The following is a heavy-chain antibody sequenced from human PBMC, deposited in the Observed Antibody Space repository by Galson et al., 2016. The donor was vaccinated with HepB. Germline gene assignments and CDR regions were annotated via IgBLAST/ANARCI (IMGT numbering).Heavy chain of an antibody. CDR2: IKQDGSEK. Sequence: SLRLSCAASGFIFSSYWMTWVRQAPGKGLEWVANIKQDGSEKYYVDSVKGRFTIFRDNTKNSLYLQMKSLRAEDTAVYYCARVWSGQWLYFDFWGQGTLVTVSS. V-gene: IGHV3-7*01. CDR3: ARVWSGQWLYFDF. CDR1: GFIFSSYW. J-gene: IGHJ4*02. D-gene: IGHD6-19*01.